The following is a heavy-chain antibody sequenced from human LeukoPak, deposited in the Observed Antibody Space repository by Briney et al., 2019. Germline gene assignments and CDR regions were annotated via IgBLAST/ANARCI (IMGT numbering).Heavy chain of an antibody. Sequence: SETLSLTCAVYGGSFSGYYWSWIRQPPGKGLEWIGYIYYSGSTNYNPSLKSRVTISVDTSKNQFSLKLSSVTAADTAVYYCARDRTNYGMDVWGQGTTVTVSS. CDR1: GGSFSGYY. J-gene: IGHJ6*02. V-gene: IGHV4-59*01. CDR3: ARDRTNYGMDV. CDR2: IYYSGST.